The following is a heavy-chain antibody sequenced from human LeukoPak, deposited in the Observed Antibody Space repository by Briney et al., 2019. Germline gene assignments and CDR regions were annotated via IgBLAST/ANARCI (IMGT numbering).Heavy chain of an antibody. D-gene: IGHD5-18*01. CDR1: GGSISTYY. CDR2: ISASGRT. J-gene: IGHJ4*02. Sequence: MASETLSLTCTVSGGSISTYYWSWTRQSPGKGLEWIADISASGRTNYNPSLESRVTVSIDSSKNQFSLKLSSVTAADTAIYFCARRTYNYGFFNCWGQGTLVTVSS. V-gene: IGHV4-4*08. CDR3: ARRTYNYGFFNC.